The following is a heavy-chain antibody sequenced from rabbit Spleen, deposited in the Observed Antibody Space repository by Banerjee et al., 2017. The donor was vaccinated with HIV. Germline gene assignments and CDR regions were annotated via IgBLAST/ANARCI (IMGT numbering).Heavy chain of an antibody. CDR1: GVSFSNKAV. J-gene: IGHJ4*01. Sequence: QEQLEESGGGLVKPGASLTLTCTASGVSFSNKAVMCWVRQAPGKGLEWIASTYTGDGSTYYANWAKGRFTISKTSSTTVDLKMTSLTAADTATYFCARSPIDDSYGRSFSLWGPGTLVTVS. CDR2: TYTGDGST. D-gene: IGHD6-1*01. V-gene: IGHV1S45*01. CDR3: ARSPIDDSYGRSFSL.